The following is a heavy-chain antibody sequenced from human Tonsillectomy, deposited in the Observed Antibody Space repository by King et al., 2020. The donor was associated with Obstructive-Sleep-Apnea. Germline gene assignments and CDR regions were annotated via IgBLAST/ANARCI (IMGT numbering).Heavy chain of an antibody. CDR2: ISYDESSK. D-gene: IGHD6-13*01. Sequence: VQLVESGGGVVQPGRSLRLSCAASGFTFSNYAMHWVRQAPGKGLEWVAVISYDESSKYYSDSVKGRFTISRDNSKNTLYLEMNSLRAEDTAVYYCAGVVSSSSWSKDAFRIWGQGTMVTVSS. J-gene: IGHJ3*02. V-gene: IGHV3-30-3*01. CDR3: AGVVSSSSWSKDAFRI. CDR1: GFTFSNYA.